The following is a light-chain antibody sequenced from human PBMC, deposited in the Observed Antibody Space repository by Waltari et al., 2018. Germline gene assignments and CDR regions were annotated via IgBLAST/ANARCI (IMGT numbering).Light chain of an antibody. CDR1: QSLQHSNGYNY. Sequence: DIVMTQSQLSLPVTPGEPASTPCRSSQSLQHSNGYNYLEWYLQKPGQAPQLMIYLGSNRASGVPDRFSGSESGTDFTLKISRVEAEDVGAYYCMQSLQTPYTFGQGTKLEIK. CDR3: MQSLQTPYT. J-gene: IGKJ2*01. V-gene: IGKV2-28*01. CDR2: LGS.